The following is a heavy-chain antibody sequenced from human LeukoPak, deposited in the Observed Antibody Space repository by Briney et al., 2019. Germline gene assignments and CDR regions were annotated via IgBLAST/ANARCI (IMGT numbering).Heavy chain of an antibody. V-gene: IGHV3-11*04. CDR1: GFTFSDYY. J-gene: IGHJ4*02. CDR3: ARDSDDYGDYPSPFDY. D-gene: IGHD4-17*01. CDR2: IGNSVGNK. Sequence: GGSLRLSCTASGFTFSDYYMSWIRQAPGKGLEWVSNIGNSVGNKYYADSVKGRFTTSRDNSKNTLYLQMNSLRAEDTAVYYCARDSDDYGDYPSPFDYWGQGTLVTVSS.